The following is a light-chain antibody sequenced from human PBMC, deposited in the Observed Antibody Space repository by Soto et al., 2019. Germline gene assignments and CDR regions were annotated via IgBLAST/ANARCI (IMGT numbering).Light chain of an antibody. V-gene: IGLV1-40*01. J-gene: IGLJ1*01. CDR1: SSNIGAGSD. CDR2: GNT. Sequence: QSALTQPPSISGAPGLRVTISCTGSSSNIGAGSDVHWYHQLPGTAPKLLTYGNTNRPSAVHDRFYASKSGTSASLAIAGLQTEDEGDYYCQTYDSSLSGLYVFGTGTKVTVL. CDR3: QTYDSSLSGLYV.